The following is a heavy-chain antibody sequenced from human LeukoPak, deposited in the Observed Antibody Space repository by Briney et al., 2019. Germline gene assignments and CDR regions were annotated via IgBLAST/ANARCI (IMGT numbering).Heavy chain of an antibody. Sequence: SETLSLTCTGSGGSISSYYWSWIRQPPGKGLEWMGYIYHSGSTKYNPSLKSRVTISVDTSKNQFSLKLSSVTAADTAVYYCAILSAGIAAAGPEGWFDPWGQGTLVTVSS. CDR2: IYHSGST. V-gene: IGHV4-59*12. CDR3: AILSAGIAAAGPEGWFDP. CDR1: GGSISSYY. D-gene: IGHD6-13*01. J-gene: IGHJ5*02.